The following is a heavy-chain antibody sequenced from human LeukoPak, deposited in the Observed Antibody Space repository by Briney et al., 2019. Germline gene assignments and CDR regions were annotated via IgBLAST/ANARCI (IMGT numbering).Heavy chain of an antibody. J-gene: IGHJ4*02. CDR1: GGSISSGGSY. D-gene: IGHD3-22*01. CDR3: ARYGSSGYHFDY. Sequence: PSETLSLTCTVSGGSISSGGSYWSWIRQHPGKGLEWIGYIYYSGSTYYNPSLKSRVTISVDTSKNQFSLKLSSVTAADTAVYYCARYGSSGYHFDYWGQGTLVTVSS. CDR2: IYYSGST. V-gene: IGHV4-31*03.